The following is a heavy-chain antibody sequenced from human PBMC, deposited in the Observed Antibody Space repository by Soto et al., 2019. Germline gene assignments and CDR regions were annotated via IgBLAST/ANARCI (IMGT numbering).Heavy chain of an antibody. V-gene: IGHV3-48*01. D-gene: IGHD5-18*01. CDR2: ISSSSSTI. Sequence: EVQLVESGGGLVQPGGSLRLSCAASGFTFSSYSMNWVRQAPGKGLEWVSYISSSSSTIYYADSVKGRFTISRDHAKNSLYLQKTSLSAEDTAVYYCARDLNSYGPFDYWGQGTLVTVSS. J-gene: IGHJ4*02. CDR1: GFTFSSYS. CDR3: ARDLNSYGPFDY.